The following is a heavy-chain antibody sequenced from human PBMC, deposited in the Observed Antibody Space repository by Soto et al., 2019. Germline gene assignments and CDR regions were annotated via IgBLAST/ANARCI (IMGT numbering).Heavy chain of an antibody. D-gene: IGHD6-6*01. Sequence: SETLSLTCAVYGGSFSGYYWSWIRQPPGKGLEWIGEINHSGSTNYNPSLKSRVTISVDTSKNQFSLKLSSVTAADTAVYYCARGSSIAAQFSRPYYYGMHVPGQATTVTVSS. V-gene: IGHV4-34*01. CDR1: GGSFSGYY. CDR3: ARGSSIAAQFSRPYYYGMHV. J-gene: IGHJ6*02. CDR2: INHSGST.